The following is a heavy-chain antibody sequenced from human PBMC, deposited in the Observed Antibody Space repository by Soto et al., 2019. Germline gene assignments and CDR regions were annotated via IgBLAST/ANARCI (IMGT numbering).Heavy chain of an antibody. D-gene: IGHD1-26*01. V-gene: IGHV4-31*03. CDR1: GDSISSGGYY. CDR2: IYYSGST. J-gene: IGHJ6*02. Sequence: QVQLQESGPGLVKPSQTLPLTCTVSGDSISSGGYYWSWIRQHPGKGLEWIGYIYYSGSTYYNPSLKSRMNISDNTSRNQFSLELSSVTAADTAVYYCARAPVGFLGMDVWGQVTTVTVSS. CDR3: ARAPVGFLGMDV.